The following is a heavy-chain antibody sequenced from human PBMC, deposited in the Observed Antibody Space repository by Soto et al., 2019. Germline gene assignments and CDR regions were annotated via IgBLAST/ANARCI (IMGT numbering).Heavy chain of an antibody. CDR1: GFTFSSYS. Sequence: PGGSLRLSCAASGFTFSSYSMSWVRPAPGEGLEWVSSISSSSSYIYYADSVKGRFTISRNNAKNSLSLQMSSLRAEDTAVYYCARLVAGNPVDYWGQGTLVTVSS. J-gene: IGHJ4*02. D-gene: IGHD6-19*01. CDR2: ISSSSSYI. CDR3: ARLVAGNPVDY. V-gene: IGHV3-21*01.